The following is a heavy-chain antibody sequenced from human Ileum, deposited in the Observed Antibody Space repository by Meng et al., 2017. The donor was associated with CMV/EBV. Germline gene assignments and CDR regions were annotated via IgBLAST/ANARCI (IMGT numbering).Heavy chain of an antibody. V-gene: IGHV4-39*07. CDR1: GGAISSGGYY. Sequence: CTVSGGAISSGGYYWCWTRQPPGEGLEWIGNIHYSGSTYYNPSLKSRVTISVDTSKNQFSLKLTSVTAADTAVYYCARGGVLWCPLNWGQGTLVTVSS. CDR3: ARGGVLWCPLN. J-gene: IGHJ1*01. CDR2: IHYSGST. D-gene: IGHD2-21*01.